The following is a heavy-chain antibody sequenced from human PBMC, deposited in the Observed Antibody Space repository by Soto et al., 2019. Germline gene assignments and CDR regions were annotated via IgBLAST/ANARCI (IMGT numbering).Heavy chain of an antibody. V-gene: IGHV3-30-3*01. J-gene: IGHJ4*02. CDR3: AREGPEWDIVVVPAAIDY. D-gene: IGHD2-2*02. CDR2: ISYDGSNK. CDR1: GFTFSSYA. Sequence: QVQLVESGGGVVQPGRSLRLSCAASGFTFSSYAMHWVRQAPGKGLEWVAVISYDGSNKYYADSVKGRFTISRDNSKNKLYLQMNSLRAEDTAVYYCAREGPEWDIVVVPAAIDYWGQGTLVTVSS.